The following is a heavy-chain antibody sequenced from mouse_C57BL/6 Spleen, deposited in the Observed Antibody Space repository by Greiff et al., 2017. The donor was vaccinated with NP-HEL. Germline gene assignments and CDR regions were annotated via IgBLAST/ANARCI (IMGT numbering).Heavy chain of an antibody. CDR3: ASLYYDYDLYAMDY. D-gene: IGHD2-4*01. CDR1: GYAFTNYL. J-gene: IGHJ4*01. V-gene: IGHV1-54*01. CDR2: INPGSGGT. Sequence: QVQLQQSGAELVRPGTSVKVSCKASGYAFTNYLIEWVKQRPGQGLEWIGVINPGSGGTNYNEKFKGKATLTADKSSSTASMQLSSLTSEDSAVYFCASLYYDYDLYAMDYWGQGTSVTVSS.